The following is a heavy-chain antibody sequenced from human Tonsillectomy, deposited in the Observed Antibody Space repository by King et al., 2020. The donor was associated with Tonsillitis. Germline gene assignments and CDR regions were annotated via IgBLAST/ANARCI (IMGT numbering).Heavy chain of an antibody. CDR3: AGGGVVLGFGAYDI. CDR2: ITSSSNYI. V-gene: IGHV3-21*01. CDR1: GFTFSSYC. Sequence: VQLVESGGGLVKPGGSLRLSCAASGFTFSSYCLHWVSQAPGKGLEWVSSITSSSNYIYYADSMEGRCTISRDNAKNSLYLQMNSLRAEDTAMYYCAGGGVVLGFGAYDIWGQGTMVTVSS. D-gene: IGHD3-10*02. J-gene: IGHJ3*02.